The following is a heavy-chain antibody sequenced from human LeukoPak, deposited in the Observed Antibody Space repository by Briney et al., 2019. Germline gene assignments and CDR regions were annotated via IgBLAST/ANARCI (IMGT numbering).Heavy chain of an antibody. V-gene: IGHV3-7*04. CDR1: GGSFSGYY. CDR2: IKQDGSEK. J-gene: IGHJ4*02. D-gene: IGHD2-2*01. Sequence: PSETLSLTCAVYGGSFSGYYWSWVRQAPGKGLEWVANIKQDGSEKYYVDSVKGRFTISRDNAKNSLYLQMNSLRAEDTAVYYCARDSSSTSCCSGGNYWGQGTLVTVSS. CDR3: ARDSSSTSCCSGGNY.